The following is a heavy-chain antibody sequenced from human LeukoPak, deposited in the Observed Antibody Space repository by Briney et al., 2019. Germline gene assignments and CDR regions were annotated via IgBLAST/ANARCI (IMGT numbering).Heavy chain of an antibody. CDR3: ARVPEGVVVNLDY. CDR2: IYYSGST. V-gene: IGHV4-39*07. J-gene: IGHJ4*02. Sequence: SETLSLTCTVSGGSISSSSYYWGWLRQPPGKGLEWIGSIYYSGSTYYNPSLKSRVTISVDTSKNQFSLKLSSVTAADTAVYYCARVPEGVVVNLDYWGQGTLVTVSS. CDR1: GGSISSSSYY. D-gene: IGHD3-22*01.